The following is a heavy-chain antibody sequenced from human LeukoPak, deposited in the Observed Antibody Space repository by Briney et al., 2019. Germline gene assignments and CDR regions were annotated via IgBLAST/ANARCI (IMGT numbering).Heavy chain of an antibody. J-gene: IGHJ4*02. CDR3: ATGSYRRYYFDY. V-gene: IGHV3-9*01. Sequence: GGSLRLSCAASGFTFDDYGMHWVRQVPGKGLEWVSGISWNSGSIGYAESVKGRFTISRDNAKDSLYLQMNSLRAEDTAVYYCATGSYRRYYFDYWGQGTLVTVSS. CDR1: GFTFDDYG. D-gene: IGHD3-16*02. CDR2: ISWNSGSI.